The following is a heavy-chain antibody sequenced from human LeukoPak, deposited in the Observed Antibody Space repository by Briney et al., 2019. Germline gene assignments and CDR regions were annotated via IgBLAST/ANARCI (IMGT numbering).Heavy chain of an antibody. D-gene: IGHD2-15*01. CDR2: MHPDGTEK. Sequence: PGGSLRLSRAVSGFSFSSYWLGGVGQAPGTGLEWVANMHPDGTEKYYVNSVRGRFTISRDNAKNSLYLQMNSVRAEDTGVYYCTRHTLGSPWYYWGQETLVTVSS. V-gene: IGHV3-7*01. CDR3: TRHTLGSPWYY. J-gene: IGHJ4*02. CDR1: GFSFSSYW.